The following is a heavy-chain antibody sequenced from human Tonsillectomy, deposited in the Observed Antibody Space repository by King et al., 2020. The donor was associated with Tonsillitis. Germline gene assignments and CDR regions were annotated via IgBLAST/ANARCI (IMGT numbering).Heavy chain of an antibody. D-gene: IGHD3-10*01. CDR1: GGSFSGYY. J-gene: IGHJ4*02. CDR2: INHSGST. V-gene: IGHV4-34*01. Sequence: HVQLQQWGAGLLKPSETLSLTCAVYGGSFSGYYWSWIRQPPGKGLEWIGAINHSGSTNYNPSLKSRVTISVDTSKNQFSLKLSSVTAADTAVYYCAREIGFGELAMDYWGQGTLVTVSS. CDR3: AREIGFGELAMDY.